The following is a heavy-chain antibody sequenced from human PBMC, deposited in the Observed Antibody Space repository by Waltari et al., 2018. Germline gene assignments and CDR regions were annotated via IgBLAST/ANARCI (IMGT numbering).Heavy chain of an antibody. J-gene: IGHJ4*02. Sequence: QVQLVQAGGEVKKPGASVKVSCKASGGTFSRYANRWGPQAPGQGLEWMGWIIPIFGTANYAQKFQGRVTMTEDTSTDTAYMELSSLRSEDTAVYYCATGSGSYLGLDYWGQGTLVTVSS. V-gene: IGHV1-69*14. CDR3: ATGSGSYLGLDY. D-gene: IGHD1-26*01. CDR1: GGTFSRYA. CDR2: IIPIFGTA.